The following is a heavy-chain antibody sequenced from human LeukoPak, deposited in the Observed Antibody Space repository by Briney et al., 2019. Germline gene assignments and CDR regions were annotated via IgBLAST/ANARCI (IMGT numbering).Heavy chain of an antibody. V-gene: IGHV4-39*01. D-gene: IGHD2-15*01. CDR3: ARQEGGYCSGGSSYSIDY. Sequence: SETLSLTCTVSGGSISSSSYYWGWIRQPPGKGLEWIGSIYYSGSTYYNPSLKSRVTISVDTSKNQFSLKLSSVTAADTAVYYCARQEGGYCSGGSSYSIDYWGQGTLVTVSS. CDR2: IYYSGST. J-gene: IGHJ4*02. CDR1: GGSISSSSYY.